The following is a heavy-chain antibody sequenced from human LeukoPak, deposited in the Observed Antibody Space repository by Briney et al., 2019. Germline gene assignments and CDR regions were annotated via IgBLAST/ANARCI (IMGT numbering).Heavy chain of an antibody. V-gene: IGHV1-2*02. CDR2: INPNSGGT. D-gene: IGHD3-22*01. J-gene: IGHJ4*02. CDR3: ARGRVINDY. Sequence: ASVKVSCKASGYTFTSYDINWVRQAPGQGLEWMGWINPNSGGTNYAQKFQGRVTMTRDTSISTAYMELSRLRSDDTAVYYCARGRVINDYWGQGTLVTVSS. CDR1: GYTFTSYD.